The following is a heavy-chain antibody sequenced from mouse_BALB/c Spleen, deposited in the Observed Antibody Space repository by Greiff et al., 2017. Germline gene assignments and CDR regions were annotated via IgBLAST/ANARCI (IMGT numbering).Heavy chain of an antibody. CDR1: GYTFTNYW. V-gene: IGHV1-63*02. CDR2: IYPGGGYT. J-gene: IGHJ2*01. D-gene: IGHD2-1*01. Sequence: VQLMESGAELVRPGTSVKISCKASGYTFTNYWLGWVKQRPGHGLEWIGDIYPGGGYTNYNEKFKGKATLTADTSSSTAYMQLSSLTSEDSAVYFCARHGNFVDYWGQGTTLTVSS. CDR3: ARHGNFVDY.